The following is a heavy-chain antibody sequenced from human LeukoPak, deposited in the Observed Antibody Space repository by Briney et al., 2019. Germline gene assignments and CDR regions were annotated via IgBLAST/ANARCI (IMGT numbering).Heavy chain of an antibody. CDR3: ARGLSGSGSFDY. V-gene: IGHV3-74*01. D-gene: IGHD1-26*01. CDR1: GFTFSNYW. CDR2: IKTDGSRT. J-gene: IGHJ4*02. Sequence: GGSLRLSCVASGFTFSNYWMHWVRQAPGKGLVWVSRIKTDGSRTNYADSVKGRFTISRDNAKNTVYLEMNSLRAEDTAVYYCARGLSGSGSFDYWGQGTLVTVSS.